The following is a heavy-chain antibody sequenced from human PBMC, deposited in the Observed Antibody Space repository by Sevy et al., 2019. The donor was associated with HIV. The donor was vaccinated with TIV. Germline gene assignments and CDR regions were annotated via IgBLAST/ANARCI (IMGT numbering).Heavy chain of an antibody. CDR3: ARGVLVVAFAFDI. CDR1: GGSFSGYY. V-gene: IGHV4-34*01. CDR2: INHSGST. J-gene: IGHJ3*02. Sequence: TLSLTCAVYGGSFSGYYWSWIRQPPGKGLEWIGEINHSGSTNYNPSLKSRVTISVDTSKNQFSLKLSSVTAADTAVYYCARGVLVVAFAFDIWGQGTMVTVSS. D-gene: IGHD3-22*01.